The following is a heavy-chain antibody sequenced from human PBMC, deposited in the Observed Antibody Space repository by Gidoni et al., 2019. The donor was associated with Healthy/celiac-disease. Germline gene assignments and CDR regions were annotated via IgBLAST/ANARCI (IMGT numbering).Heavy chain of an antibody. J-gene: IGHJ4*02. Sequence: QVQLQQWGAGLLKPSETLSLTCAVYGGSFSGYYWSWIRQPPGKGLEWIGEINHSGSTNYNPSLKSRVTISVDTSKNQFSLKLSSVTAADTAVYYCARGGIVGAIHDYWGQGTLVTVSS. CDR3: ARGGIVGAIHDY. V-gene: IGHV4-34*01. D-gene: IGHD1-26*01. CDR2: INHSGST. CDR1: GGSFSGYY.